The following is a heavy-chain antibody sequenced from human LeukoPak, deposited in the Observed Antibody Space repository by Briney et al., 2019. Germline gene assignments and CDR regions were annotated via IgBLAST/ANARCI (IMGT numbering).Heavy chain of an antibody. Sequence: PSETLSLTCTVSGGSMNSTCWSSIRQPPGKGLEWIGYIHYTGAETNYNPSLKSRLTISVDTSKNQFSLMLSSVTAADSAVYYCARQPGGSAAVDICAQGTIVTVSS. J-gene: IGHJ3*02. CDR2: IHYTGAET. CDR3: ARQPGGSAAVDI. CDR1: GGSMNSTC. V-gene: IGHV4-59*08. D-gene: IGHD6-13*01.